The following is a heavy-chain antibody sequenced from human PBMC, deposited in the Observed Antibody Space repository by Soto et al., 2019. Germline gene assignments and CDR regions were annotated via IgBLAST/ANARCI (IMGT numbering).Heavy chain of an antibody. D-gene: IGHD3-22*01. CDR3: ARSGGDSSGYYYQPFVY. V-gene: IGHV3-30-3*01. J-gene: IGHJ4*02. CDR2: ISYDGSNK. CDR1: GFTFSSYA. Sequence: QVQLVESGGGVVQPGRSLRLSCAASGFTFSSYAMHWVRQAPGKGLEWVAVISYDGSNKYYADSVKGRFTISRDNSKNTLYLQMSSLRAEDTAVYYCARSGGDSSGYYYQPFVYWGQGTLVTVSS.